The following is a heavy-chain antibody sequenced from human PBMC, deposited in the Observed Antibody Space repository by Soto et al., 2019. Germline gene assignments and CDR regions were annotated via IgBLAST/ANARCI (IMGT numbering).Heavy chain of an antibody. CDR2: IYYSGST. Sequence: SETLSLTCTVSGGSISSYYWSWIRQPPGKGLEWIGYIYYSGSTNYNPSLKSRVTISVDTSKNQFSLKLSSVTAADTAVYYCARMGNDFDWLLFYFDYWGQGTLVTVSS. CDR1: GGSISSYY. CDR3: ARMGNDFDWLLFYFDY. D-gene: IGHD3-9*01. J-gene: IGHJ4*02. V-gene: IGHV4-59*01.